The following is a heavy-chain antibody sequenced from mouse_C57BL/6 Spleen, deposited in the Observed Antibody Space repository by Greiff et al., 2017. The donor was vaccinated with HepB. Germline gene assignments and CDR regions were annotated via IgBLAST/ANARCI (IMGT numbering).Heavy chain of an antibody. D-gene: IGHD1-1*01. Sequence: QVQLQQPGAELVRPGSSVKLSCKASGYTFTSYWMHWVKQRPIQGLEWIGNIDPSDSETHYNQKFKDKATLTVDKSSSTAYMQLSSLTSEDSAVYYCARDLGYGSPYFDYWGQGTTLTVSS. V-gene: IGHV1-52*01. CDR1: GYTFTSYW. J-gene: IGHJ2*01. CDR2: IDPSDSET. CDR3: ARDLGYGSPYFDY.